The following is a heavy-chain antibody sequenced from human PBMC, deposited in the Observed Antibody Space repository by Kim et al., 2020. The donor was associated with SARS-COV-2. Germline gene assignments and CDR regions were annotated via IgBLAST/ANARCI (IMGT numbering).Heavy chain of an antibody. CDR1: SGSFSGFH. J-gene: IGHJ6*02. CDR3: ARGRAGVVPSPILGIGPHYDYYAMDV. CDR2: INHSGST. Sequence: SETLSLTCAVYSGSFSGFHWSWIRQPPGKGLEWIGEINHSGSTNYNPSLKSRVTISVDTSKSQFSLKLNFVTAADTAVYYCARGRAGVVPSPILGIGPHYDYYAMDVWGRGTTVTVSS. D-gene: IGHD2-2*02. V-gene: IGHV4-34*01.